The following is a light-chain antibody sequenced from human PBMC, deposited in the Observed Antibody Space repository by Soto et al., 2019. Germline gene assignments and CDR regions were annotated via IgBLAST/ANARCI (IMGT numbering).Light chain of an antibody. V-gene: IGKV3-15*01. CDR1: QSVSSN. CDR3: QQYNTWPLT. Sequence: EAVMTQSPATLSVSPGERPTLSCRASQSVSSNLAWYQQKPGQAPRLLIYDASTRATGIPARFSGSGSGTEFTLTISILQSEDFAVYYCQQYNTWPLTFGPGTKADIK. CDR2: DAS. J-gene: IGKJ3*01.